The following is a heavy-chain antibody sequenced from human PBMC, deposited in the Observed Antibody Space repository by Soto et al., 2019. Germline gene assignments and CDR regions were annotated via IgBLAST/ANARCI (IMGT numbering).Heavy chain of an antibody. CDR3: ARDQGSSHY. V-gene: IGHV3-66*01. D-gene: IGHD2-15*01. Sequence: EVQLVESGGGLVQPGGSLRLSCAASGFTVSSNYMSWVRQAPGKGLEWVSVIYSGGSTYYADSVKVSFTISRDNSKKTLYLQVNSLRAGDTAVYYRARDQGSSHYLGQGTLVTVSS. CDR2: IYSGGST. J-gene: IGHJ4*02. CDR1: GFTVSSNY.